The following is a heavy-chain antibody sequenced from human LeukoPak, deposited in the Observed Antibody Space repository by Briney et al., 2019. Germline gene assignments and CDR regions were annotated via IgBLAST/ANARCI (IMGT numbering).Heavy chain of an antibody. J-gene: IGHJ3*02. CDR2: INAGIGNT. Sequence: GASVKVSCKASGYTFTSYAMHWVRQAPGQRLEWMGWINAGIGNTKYSQKFQGRVTITRDTSASTAYMELSSLRSEDTAVYYCARDGLAAAPSQWAFDIWGQGTMVTVSS. CDR3: ARDGLAAAPSQWAFDI. CDR1: GYTFTSYA. V-gene: IGHV1-3*01. D-gene: IGHD6-13*01.